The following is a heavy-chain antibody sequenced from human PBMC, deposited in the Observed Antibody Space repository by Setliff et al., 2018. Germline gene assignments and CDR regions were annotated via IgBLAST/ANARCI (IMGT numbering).Heavy chain of an antibody. D-gene: IGHD2-21*02. CDR3: ATGAWGDL. V-gene: IGHV3-48*03. CDR1: GLTLRNHA. J-gene: IGHJ4*01. CDR2: ISANGESI. Sequence: LSLSCTASGLTLRNHAIDWVRQAPGKGLEWVSYISANGESIYYADSVGGRFTISRDNAKNSVYLQMSSLRVEDSAVYYCATGAWGDLWGQGTLVTVSS.